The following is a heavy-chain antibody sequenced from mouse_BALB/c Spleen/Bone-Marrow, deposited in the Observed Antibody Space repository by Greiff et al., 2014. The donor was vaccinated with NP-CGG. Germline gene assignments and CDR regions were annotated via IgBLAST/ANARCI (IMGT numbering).Heavy chain of an antibody. V-gene: IGHV1-80*01. CDR1: GYAFSSYW. Sequence: QVQLQQSGAELVRPGSSVKISCKASGYAFSSYWMNWVRQRPGQGLEWIGQIYPGDGDTNYNGKFKGKATLTADRSSSTAYMQLSSLTSEDSAVYFCARTPWLAYGGQGTLVTVSA. J-gene: IGHJ3*01. CDR2: IYPGDGDT. CDR3: ARTPWLAY.